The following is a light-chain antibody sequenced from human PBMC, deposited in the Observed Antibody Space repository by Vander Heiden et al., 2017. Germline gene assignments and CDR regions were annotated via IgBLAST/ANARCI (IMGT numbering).Light chain of an antibody. CDR3: QQSDSTPFT. V-gene: IGKV1-39*01. CDR2: AAS. CDR1: QSISSY. J-gene: IGKJ3*01. Sequence: DLQMTPSPSSLSASVGDRVTITCRASQSISSYLNWYQQKPGKAPKLLIYAASSLQSGVPSRFSGSGSGTDFTLTISSLQPEDFATYYCQQSDSTPFTFGPGTKVDIK.